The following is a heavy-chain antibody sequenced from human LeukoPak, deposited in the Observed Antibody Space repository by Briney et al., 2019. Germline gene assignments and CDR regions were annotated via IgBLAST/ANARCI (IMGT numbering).Heavy chain of an antibody. CDR2: INHSGST. V-gene: IGHV4-34*01. Sequence: PSETLSLTCAVYGGSFSGYYWSWIRQPPGKGLEWIGEINHSGSTNYNPSLKSRVTISVDTSKNQFSLKLSSVTAADTAVYYCARRFGYYGSGSYYKRPRNWFDPWGQGTLVTVSS. J-gene: IGHJ5*02. CDR1: GGSFSGYY. D-gene: IGHD3-10*01. CDR3: ARRFGYYGSGSYYKRPRNWFDP.